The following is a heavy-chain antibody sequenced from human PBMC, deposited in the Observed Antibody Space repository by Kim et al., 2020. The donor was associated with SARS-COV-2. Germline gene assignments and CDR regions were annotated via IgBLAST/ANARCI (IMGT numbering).Heavy chain of an antibody. CDR3: AREGIYCTNGVCSYYFDY. Sequence: SETLSLTCAVYGGSFSGYYWSWIRQPPGKGLEWIGEINHSGSTNYNPSLKSRVTISVDTSKNQFSLKLSSVTAADTAVYYCAREGIYCTNGVCSYYFDYWGQGTLVTVSS. CDR1: GGSFSGYY. CDR2: INHSGST. J-gene: IGHJ4*02. V-gene: IGHV4-34*01. D-gene: IGHD2-8*01.